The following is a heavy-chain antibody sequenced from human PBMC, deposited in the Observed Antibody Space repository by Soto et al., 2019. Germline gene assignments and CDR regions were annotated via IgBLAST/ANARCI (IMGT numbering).Heavy chain of an antibody. CDR2: IYYSGST. Sequence: QVQLQESGPGLVKPSQTLSLTCTVSGGSINSGGHYWSWIRQNPGKGLEWLGYIYYSGSTYYNPSLQSRVTISVDTSKSQFSLKLSSVTASDTAVYYCARGYSSSGYSPDSSGCGALFDYWGQGTLVTVSS. D-gene: IGHD6-13*01. J-gene: IGHJ4*02. CDR3: ARGYSSSGYSPDSSGCGALFDY. CDR1: GGSINSGGHY. V-gene: IGHV4-31*03.